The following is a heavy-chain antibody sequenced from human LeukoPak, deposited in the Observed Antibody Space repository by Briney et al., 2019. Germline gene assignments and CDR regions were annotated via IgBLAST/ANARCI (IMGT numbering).Heavy chain of an antibody. V-gene: IGHV1-18*01. D-gene: IGHD4-17*01. CDR2: ISAYNGNT. CDR1: GYTFTSYG. CDR3: AATDYGDFLDAFDI. Sequence: GASVKVSCKASGYTFTSYGISWVRQATGQGLEWMGWISAYNGNTNYAQKFQGRVSMTTDTSKSTAYMELRSLRSDDTAVYYCAATDYGDFLDAFDIWGQGTMVTVSS. J-gene: IGHJ3*02.